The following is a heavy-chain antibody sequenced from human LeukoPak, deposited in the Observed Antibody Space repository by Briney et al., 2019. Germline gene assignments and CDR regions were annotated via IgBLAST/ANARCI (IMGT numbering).Heavy chain of an antibody. V-gene: IGHV4-59*08. D-gene: IGHD3-3*01. Sequence: PSETLSLTCTVSGGSISSDYWSWIRQPPGKGLEWVGYIYYSGSTNYNPSLKSRVTISVDTSKNQFSLKLSSVTATDTAVYYCARLLDFWSGYYFDYWGQGTLVTVSS. CDR3: ARLLDFWSGYYFDY. J-gene: IGHJ4*02. CDR2: IYYSGST. CDR1: GGSISSDY.